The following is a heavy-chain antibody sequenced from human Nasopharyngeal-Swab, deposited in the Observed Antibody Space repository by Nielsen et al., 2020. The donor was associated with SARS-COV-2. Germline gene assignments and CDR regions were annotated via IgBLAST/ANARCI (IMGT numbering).Heavy chain of an antibody. CDR1: GYTFTDFD. J-gene: IGHJ1*01. D-gene: IGHD3-10*01. Sequence: ASVKVSCKASGYTFTDFDTNWVRQATGQGLEWMGWMSPNSGFTGYAEKFEGRVTMTRNIATNTVYLELTSLGFEDTAVYYCARGLGAPSSVWHWGPGTQVTVSS. CDR2: MSPNSGFT. V-gene: IGHV1-8*01. CDR3: ARGLGAPSSVWH.